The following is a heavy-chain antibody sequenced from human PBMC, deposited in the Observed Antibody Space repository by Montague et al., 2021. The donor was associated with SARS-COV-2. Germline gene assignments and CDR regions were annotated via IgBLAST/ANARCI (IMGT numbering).Heavy chain of an antibody. D-gene: IGHD6-25*01. J-gene: IGHJ5*02. CDR1: GGSIGSHY. CDR2: FYYTGIT. V-gene: IGHV4-59*11. Sequence: SETLSLTCTVSGGSIGSHYWSWIRLPPGKGLEWVGDFYYTGITKYKRPXXSRVTISVDTSKNQLSLKLDSVTAADTAVYYCARGSGSASATWFDPWGQGTLVTVSS. CDR3: ARGSGSASATWFDP.